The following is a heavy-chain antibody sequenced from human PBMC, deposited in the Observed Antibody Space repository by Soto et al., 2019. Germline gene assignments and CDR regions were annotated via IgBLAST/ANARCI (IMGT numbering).Heavy chain of an antibody. J-gene: IGHJ4*02. D-gene: IGHD3-3*01. CDR1: GYTFTSYG. CDR3: AVLAFWSGYPPRGLWDY. V-gene: IGHV1-18*01. CDR2: ISAYNGNT. Sequence: QVQLVQSGAEVKKPGDSVKVSCKASGYTFTSYGSSWVRQAPGQGLEWMGWISAYNGNTNYAQKLQGRVTMTTDTSTSTAYMELRSLRSGDTAVYYCAVLAFWSGYPPRGLWDYWGQGTLVTVSS.